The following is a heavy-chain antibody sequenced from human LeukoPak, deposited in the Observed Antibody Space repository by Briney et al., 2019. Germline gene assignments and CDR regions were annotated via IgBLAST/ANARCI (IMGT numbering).Heavy chain of an antibody. Sequence: PSETLSLTCTVSGGSISPHYWTWIRQPPGKGLEWLGYIFYTGSTNYNPSLKSRLTMSLDTSKNQFSLKLTSVTAADTAVYFCARGRHYYDSSEDYWGQTTLVTVSS. CDR1: GGSISPHY. CDR3: ARGRHYYDSSEDY. J-gene: IGHJ4*02. CDR2: IFYTGST. V-gene: IGHV4-59*11. D-gene: IGHD3-22*01.